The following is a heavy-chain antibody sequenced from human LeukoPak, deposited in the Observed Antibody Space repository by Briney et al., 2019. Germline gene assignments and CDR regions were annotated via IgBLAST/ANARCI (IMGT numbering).Heavy chain of an antibody. CDR3: ASTANPATVTTDAFDI. J-gene: IGHJ3*02. D-gene: IGHD4-17*01. Sequence: ASVKVSCTASGYTFTGDYMHWVRQAPGQGLEWMGWINPNSGGRNYAKKFQGRVTMTKDTSISTAYMELSRLRSDDTAVYYCASTANPATVTTDAFDIWGQGTMITVSS. CDR2: INPNSGGR. CDR1: GYTFTGDY. V-gene: IGHV1-2*02.